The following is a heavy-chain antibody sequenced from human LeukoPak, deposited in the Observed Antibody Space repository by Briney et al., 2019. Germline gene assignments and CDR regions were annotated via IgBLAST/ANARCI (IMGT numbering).Heavy chain of an antibody. CDR1: GFTFSSYW. CDR3: ARSYYYGSGSDY. D-gene: IGHD3-10*01. CDR2: IKQDGSDK. J-gene: IGHJ4*02. Sequence: GGSLRLSCAASGFTFSSYWMSWVRQAPGKGLEGGANIKQDGSDKYYVDSVKGRFTIYRDNAKNSLYLQMNSLRAEDTAVYYRARSYYYGSGSDYWGQGTLVTVSS. V-gene: IGHV3-7*01.